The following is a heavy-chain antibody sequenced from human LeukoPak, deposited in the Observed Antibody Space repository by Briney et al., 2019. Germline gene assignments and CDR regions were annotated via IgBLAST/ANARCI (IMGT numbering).Heavy chain of an antibody. CDR2: TSSDLNVK. J-gene: IGHJ4*02. V-gene: IGHV3-30-3*01. D-gene: IGHD3-10*01. CDR1: GFTFRNYV. Sequence: GGSLRLSCAASGFTFRNYVIHWVRQAPGKGLEWVAVTSSDLNVKLYAVSVKGRFTISRDNSRSTLYLQMNSLRPEDTAIYYCAREGYYGSGSPPSLYFDYWGQGTLVTVSS. CDR3: AREGYYGSGSPPSLYFDY.